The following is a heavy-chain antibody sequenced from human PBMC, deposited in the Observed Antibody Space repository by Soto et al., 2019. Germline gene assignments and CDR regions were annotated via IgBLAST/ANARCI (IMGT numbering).Heavy chain of an antibody. CDR2: IIPIFGTA. D-gene: IGHD6-19*01. V-gene: IGHV1-69*06. Sequence: SVKVSCKASGYTFTGYYMHWVRQAPGQGLEWMGGIIPIFGTANYAQKFQGRVTITADKSTSTAYMELSSLRSEDTAVYYCAREYSSGSYGAFDIWGQGTMVTVSS. J-gene: IGHJ3*02. CDR1: GYTFTGYY. CDR3: AREYSSGSYGAFDI.